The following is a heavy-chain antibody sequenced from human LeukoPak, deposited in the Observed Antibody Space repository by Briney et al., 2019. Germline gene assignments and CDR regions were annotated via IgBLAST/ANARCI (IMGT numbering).Heavy chain of an antibody. D-gene: IGHD4-17*01. J-gene: IGHJ6*02. V-gene: IGHV3-30*03. CDR3: ARSNDYGDYRNHYYYYGMDV. Sequence: ASGFIFSXXXXXWVRXAPGXXXXXXXXISYDGSNKYYADSVKGRFTISRDNSKNTLYLQMNSLRAEDTAVYYCARSNDYGDYRNHYYYYGMDVWGQGTTVTVSS. CDR1: GFIFSXXX. CDR2: ISYDGSNK.